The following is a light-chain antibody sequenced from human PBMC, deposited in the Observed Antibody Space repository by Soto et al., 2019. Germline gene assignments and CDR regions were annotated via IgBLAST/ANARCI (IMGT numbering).Light chain of an antibody. CDR3: QHYGSSPIT. CDR1: QSVSSTY. J-gene: IGKJ5*01. CDR2: GAS. V-gene: IGKV3-20*01. Sequence: IVLTQSPDTLSLSPGERATLSCRASQSVSSTYLAWYQQKPGQAPRLLIYGASSRATGTPDRFSGSGSGTDFTLTISRQEPEDFAVYSCQHYGSSPITLGQGTRLETK.